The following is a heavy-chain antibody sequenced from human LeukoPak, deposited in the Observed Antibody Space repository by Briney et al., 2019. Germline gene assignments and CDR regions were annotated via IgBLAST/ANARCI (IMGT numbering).Heavy chain of an antibody. CDR1: GGSISSYY. Sequence: SETLSLTCTVSGGSISSYYWSWMRQPPGKGLEWIGYIYTSGSTNYNPSLKSRVTISVDTSKNQFSLKLSSVTAADTAVYYCARLAAAGYYYYYYMDVWGKGTTVTVSS. CDR3: ARLAAAGYYYYYYMDV. CDR2: IYTSGST. J-gene: IGHJ6*03. V-gene: IGHV4-4*09. D-gene: IGHD6-13*01.